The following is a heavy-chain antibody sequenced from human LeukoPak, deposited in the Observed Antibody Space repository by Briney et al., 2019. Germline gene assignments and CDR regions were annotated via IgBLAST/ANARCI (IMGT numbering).Heavy chain of an antibody. J-gene: IGHJ4*02. V-gene: IGHV3-11*04. CDR1: DFIFSDYY. Sequence: GGSLRLSCAGSDFIFSDYYMSWIRQAPGKGLEWVSYISTSGAVKHYADSVKGRFTISRDNAKNSLYLQMNSLRAEDTAVYYCARERSGSSCRDCWGRGTLVTVST. D-gene: IGHD2-2*01. CDR3: ARERSGSSCRDC. CDR2: ISTSGAVK.